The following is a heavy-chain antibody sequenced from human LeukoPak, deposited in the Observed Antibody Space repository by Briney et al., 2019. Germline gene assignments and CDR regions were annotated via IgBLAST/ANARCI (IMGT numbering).Heavy chain of an antibody. J-gene: IGHJ6*03. CDR2: MNPNSANT. D-gene: IGHD3-9*01. V-gene: IGHV1-8*01. CDR1: GYTFTSYD. Sequence: ASVRVSCKASGYTFTSYDINWVRQATGQGLEWMGWMNPNSANTGYAQKFQGRVTMTRNTSISTAYMELSSLRSEDTAVYYCATGLTGQYYYYYMDVWGKGTTVTISS. CDR3: ATGLTGQYYYYYMDV.